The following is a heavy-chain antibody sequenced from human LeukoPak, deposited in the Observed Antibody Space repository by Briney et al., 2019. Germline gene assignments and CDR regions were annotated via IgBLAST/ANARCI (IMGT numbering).Heavy chain of an antibody. D-gene: IGHD2-15*01. J-gene: IGHJ4*02. CDR2: IYTSGNT. Sequence: SETLSLTCTVSGGSISSYYWSWIRQPAGKGLEWIGRIYTSGNTNYNPSLKSRVTMSVDTSKNQFSLKLSSVTAADTAVYYCARGAPVAGPYYFDYWGQGALVTVSS. V-gene: IGHV4-4*07. CDR1: GGSISSYY. CDR3: ARGAPVAGPYYFDY.